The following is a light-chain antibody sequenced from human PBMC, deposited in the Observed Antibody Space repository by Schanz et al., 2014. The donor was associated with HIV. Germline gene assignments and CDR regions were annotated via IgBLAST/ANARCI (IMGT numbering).Light chain of an antibody. V-gene: IGLV1-44*01. Sequence: QSVLTQPPSASGTPGQTVTISCSGSSSNIGSNTVHWYQQLPGTAPKLLFYSDTERPSGVPDRFSASKSATSASLGISGLQSEDEADYYCASWDDSLIGNWVFGGGTKLTVL. J-gene: IGLJ3*02. CDR3: ASWDDSLIGNWV. CDR2: SDT. CDR1: SSNIGSNT.